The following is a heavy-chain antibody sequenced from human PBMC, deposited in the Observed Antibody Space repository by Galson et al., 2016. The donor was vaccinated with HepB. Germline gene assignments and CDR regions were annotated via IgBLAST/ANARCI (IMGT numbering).Heavy chain of an antibody. CDR2: ITGNGGIT. CDR1: GSTFSSYA. V-gene: IGHV3-64D*06. Sequence: SLRLSCAASGSTFSSYAIHWVRQAPGKGLEYLSEITGNGGITYYADSVKGRFTISRDNSRNTLYLQMSSLTTEDTAVYYCVKDQGGTWGAFDIWGQGTLVTVSS. J-gene: IGHJ3*02. CDR3: VKDQGGTWGAFDI. D-gene: IGHD3-16*01.